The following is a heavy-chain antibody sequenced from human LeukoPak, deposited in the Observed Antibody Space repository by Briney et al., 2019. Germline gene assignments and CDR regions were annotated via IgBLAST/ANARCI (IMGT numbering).Heavy chain of an antibody. CDR2: ISGGGGRT. Sequence: PGGSLRLSCAASGFTFATYAMSWVRQAPGKGLEWLSAISGGGGRTYYADSVKGRSTISRDNSKNTMYLEMNSLRAEDTAVYYCAKDDLLYDAAHYFDYWGQGTLVTVSS. D-gene: IGHD3-22*01. V-gene: IGHV3-23*01. J-gene: IGHJ4*02. CDR1: GFTFATYA. CDR3: AKDDLLYDAAHYFDY.